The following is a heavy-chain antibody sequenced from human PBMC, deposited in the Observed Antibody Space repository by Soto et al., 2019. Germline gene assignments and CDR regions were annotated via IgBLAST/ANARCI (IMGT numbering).Heavy chain of an antibody. V-gene: IGHV2-5*02. CDR2: IYWDDDK. Sequence: QITLKESGPTLVKPTQTLTLTCTFSGFSLSTSGVGVGWIRQPPGKALEWLALIYWDDDKRYSPSLKSRLTITQDTSKNHVVLTMPNLDPVDTATYYCAHRLAATGLFDYWGQGTLVTVSS. CDR3: AHRLAATGLFDY. CDR1: GFSLSTSGVG. J-gene: IGHJ4*02. D-gene: IGHD6-13*01.